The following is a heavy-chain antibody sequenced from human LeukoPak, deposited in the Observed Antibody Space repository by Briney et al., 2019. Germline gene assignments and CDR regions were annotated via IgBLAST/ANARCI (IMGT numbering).Heavy chain of an antibody. CDR2: MNPKTGKT. Sequence: GASVKVSCKTSGYTFSSYEINWVRQATGRGLEWVGWMNPKTGKTAYARNLQGRVTITRDTSISTAYMDLSGLRSEDTAVHYCARIRPVTTGLKGYYFDYWGQGTLVTVSS. J-gene: IGHJ4*02. D-gene: IGHD1-1*01. CDR1: GYTFSSYE. CDR3: ARIRPVTTGLKGYYFDY. V-gene: IGHV1-8*01.